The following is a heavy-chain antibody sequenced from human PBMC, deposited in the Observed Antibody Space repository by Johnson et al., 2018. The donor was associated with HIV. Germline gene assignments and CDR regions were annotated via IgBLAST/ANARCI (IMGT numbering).Heavy chain of an antibody. CDR3: ANGWFSGAFDI. D-gene: IGHD3-10*01. V-gene: IGHV3-49*04. Sequence: VQLVESGGGLVQPGRSLRLSCTASGFTFGDYAMSWVRQAPGKGLEWVGFIRSKAYGGTTEYAASVKGRFTISRDNSKNTLYLQMNSLRAEDTAVYYCANGWFSGAFDIWGQGTMVTVSS. J-gene: IGHJ3*02. CDR2: IRSKAYGGTT. CDR1: GFTFGDYA.